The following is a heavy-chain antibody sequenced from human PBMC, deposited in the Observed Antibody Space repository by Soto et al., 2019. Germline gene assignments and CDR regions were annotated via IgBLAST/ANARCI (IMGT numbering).Heavy chain of an antibody. CDR3: TRHGGSGNYYTIDQ. D-gene: IGHD3-10*01. CDR2: IYPGDSDT. CDR1: GYVFTTYW. Sequence: SLKISCKGSGYVFTTYWIGWVRQMPGKGLEWMGIIYPGDSDTKYSPSFQGQVTISADRSITTAYLQWSSLKASDTAMYYCTRHGGSGNYYTIDQWGQGTLVTVSS. J-gene: IGHJ4*02. V-gene: IGHV5-51*01.